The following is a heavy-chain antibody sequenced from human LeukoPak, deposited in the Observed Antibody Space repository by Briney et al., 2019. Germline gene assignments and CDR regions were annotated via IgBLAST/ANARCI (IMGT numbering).Heavy chain of an antibody. Sequence: PGGSLRLSCAASGFTFSSYGMSWVRQAPGKGLEWVSAISGSGGSTYYADSVKGRFTISRDNAKNSLFLQMNSLRVEDTSVYYCVSGMIEFDYWGQGTRVTVSS. CDR2: ISGSGGST. J-gene: IGHJ4*02. V-gene: IGHV3-23*01. CDR3: VSGMIEFDY. CDR1: GFTFSSYG. D-gene: IGHD3-22*01.